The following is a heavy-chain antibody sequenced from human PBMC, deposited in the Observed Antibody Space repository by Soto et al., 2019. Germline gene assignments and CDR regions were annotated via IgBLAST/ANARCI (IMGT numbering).Heavy chain of an antibody. CDR2: IYYSGST. V-gene: IGHV4-39*01. Sequence: PSETLSLTCTVSGGSISSSSYYWGWIRQPPGKGLEWIGSIYYSGSTYYNPSLKSRVTISVDTSKNQFSLKLNSVTAADTAVYYCARHGPQLYYYDSSGYQGAANWFDPWGQGTLVTVSS. D-gene: IGHD3-22*01. CDR3: ARHGPQLYYYDSSGYQGAANWFDP. CDR1: GGSISSSSYY. J-gene: IGHJ5*02.